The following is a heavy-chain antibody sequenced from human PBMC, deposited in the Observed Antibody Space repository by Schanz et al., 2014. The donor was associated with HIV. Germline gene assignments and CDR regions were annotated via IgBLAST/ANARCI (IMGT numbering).Heavy chain of an antibody. CDR2: INPNSGGA. V-gene: IGHV1-2*02. D-gene: IGHD5-12*01. CDR3: AREPNYSGFDS. CDR1: GYTFTGYY. Sequence: QAQLVQSGAEVKEPGASVKVSCKASGYTFTGYYLHWVRQAPGQGLEWMGWINPNSGGADSAQKFQGRVTMTRDTSISTAYLELSRLRSDDTAVYYCAREPNYSGFDSWGHGTLVTVSS. J-gene: IGHJ5*01.